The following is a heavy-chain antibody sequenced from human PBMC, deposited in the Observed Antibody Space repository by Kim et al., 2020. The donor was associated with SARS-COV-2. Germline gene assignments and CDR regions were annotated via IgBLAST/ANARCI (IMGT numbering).Heavy chain of an antibody. CDR1: GYSFTSYW. CDR2: IDPSDSYT. V-gene: IGHV5-10-1*01. Sequence: GESLKISCKGSGYSFTSYWISWVRQMPGKGLEWMGRIDPSDSYTNYSPSFQGHVTISADMSISTAYLQWSSLKASDTAMYYCAIRATNYYDSSGYYQNDYWGQGTLVTVSS. J-gene: IGHJ4*02. CDR3: AIRATNYYDSSGYYQNDY. D-gene: IGHD3-22*01.